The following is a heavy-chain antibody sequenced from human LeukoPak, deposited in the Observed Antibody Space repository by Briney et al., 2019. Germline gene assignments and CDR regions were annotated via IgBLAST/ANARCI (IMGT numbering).Heavy chain of an antibody. D-gene: IGHD2-2*01. V-gene: IGHV4-38-2*02. J-gene: IGHJ5*02. CDR3: ARDPRWLTPDCTSTSCYENYFDP. CDR2: IYHSGSA. CDR1: GYSISNGYQ. Sequence: SETLCLTCAVSGYSISNGYQWAWIRHPPGKTLEWIGSIYHSGSAHYNPSLKSRVTISVDTSNNHFSLRLSSVTAADTAVYYCARDPRWLTPDCTSTSCYENYFDPWGQGTLVTVSS.